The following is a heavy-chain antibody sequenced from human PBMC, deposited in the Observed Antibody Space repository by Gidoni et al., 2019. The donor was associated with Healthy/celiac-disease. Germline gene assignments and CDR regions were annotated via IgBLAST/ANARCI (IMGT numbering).Heavy chain of an antibody. Sequence: EVQLVQSGAEVKKPGESLKISCTGSGYSFTSYWIGWVRQMPGKGLEWMGISYPGDSDTRYSPSFQGQVTISADKSISTAYLQWSSLKASDTAMYYCASGRWLQSGEYLYYFDYWGQGTLVTVSS. CDR3: ASGRWLQSGEYLYYFDY. CDR1: GYSFTSYW. CDR2: SYPGDSDT. D-gene: IGHD5-12*01. J-gene: IGHJ4*02. V-gene: IGHV5-51*01.